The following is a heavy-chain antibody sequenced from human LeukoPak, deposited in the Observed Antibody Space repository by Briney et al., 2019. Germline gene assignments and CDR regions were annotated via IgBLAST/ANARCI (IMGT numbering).Heavy chain of an antibody. D-gene: IGHD3-3*01. V-gene: IGHV3-66*01. J-gene: IGHJ4*02. Sequence: GGSLRLSCAASEFSVGSNYMTWVRQAPGKGLEWVSLIYSGGSTYYADSVKGRFTISRDNPKNTLYLQMNSLRAEDTAVYYCARDEYYDFWSGYYTSGYYFDYWGQGTLVTVSS. CDR3: ARDEYYDFWSGYYTSGYYFDY. CDR1: EFSVGSNY. CDR2: IYSGGST.